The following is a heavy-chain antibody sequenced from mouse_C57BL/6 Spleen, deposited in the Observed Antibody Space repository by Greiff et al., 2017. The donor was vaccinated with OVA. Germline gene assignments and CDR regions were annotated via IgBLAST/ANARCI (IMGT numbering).Heavy chain of an antibody. CDR1: GYTFTDYY. CDR3: AREGYDYDEFAY. V-gene: IGHV1-26*01. D-gene: IGHD2-4*01. CDR2: INPNNGGT. J-gene: IGHJ3*01. Sequence: VQLQQSGPELVKPGASVKISCKASGYTFTDYYMNWVKQSHGKSLEWIGDINPNNGGTSYNQKFKGKATLTVDKSSSTAYMELRSLTSEDSAVYYCAREGYDYDEFAYWGQGTLVTVSA.